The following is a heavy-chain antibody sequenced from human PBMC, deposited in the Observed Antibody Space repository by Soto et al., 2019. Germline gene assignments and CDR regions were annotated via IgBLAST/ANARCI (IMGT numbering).Heavy chain of an antibody. Sequence: PSETLSLTCAVYGGSFSGYYWSWIRQPPGKGLEWIGEINHSGSTNYNPSLKSRVTISVDTSKNQFSLKLSSVTAADTAVYYCARGRVWGSYRTFDYWGQGTLVTVSS. CDR1: GGSFSGYY. V-gene: IGHV4-34*01. D-gene: IGHD3-16*02. J-gene: IGHJ4*02. CDR2: INHSGST. CDR3: ARGRVWGSYRTFDY.